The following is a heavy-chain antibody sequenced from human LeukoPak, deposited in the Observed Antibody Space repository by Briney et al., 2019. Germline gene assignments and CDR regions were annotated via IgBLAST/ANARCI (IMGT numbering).Heavy chain of an antibody. CDR2: IIPIFGSP. CDR1: GGTFSSYA. D-gene: IGHD5-12*01. Sequence: GASVKVSCKASGGTFSSYAISWVRQAPGQGLEWMGGIIPIFGSPNYAQQFQGRVTITADESTSTAYMELSSLRSEDTAVYYCATSDSGYDRERYKCFDPWGQGTLVTVSS. V-gene: IGHV1-69*13. J-gene: IGHJ5*02. CDR3: ATSDSGYDRERYKCFDP.